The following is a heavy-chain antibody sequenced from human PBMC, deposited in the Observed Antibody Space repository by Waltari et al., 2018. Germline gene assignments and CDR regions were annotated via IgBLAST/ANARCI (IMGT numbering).Heavy chain of an antibody. J-gene: IGHJ6*03. Sequence: QLQLQESGPGLVKPSETLSLTCTVSGGPIRTSSYYWGWLRQPTGKGLEWIGSIYYRASTYYNPSPRSRVAISIDTSKNQFSLKLRSATAADTAVYFCARGFCGTSDCSEYLYYYYMDVWGKGTTVTISS. CDR3: ARGFCGTSDCSEYLYYYYMDV. V-gene: IGHV4-39*07. CDR1: GGPIRTSSYY. D-gene: IGHD2-21*01. CDR2: IYYRAST.